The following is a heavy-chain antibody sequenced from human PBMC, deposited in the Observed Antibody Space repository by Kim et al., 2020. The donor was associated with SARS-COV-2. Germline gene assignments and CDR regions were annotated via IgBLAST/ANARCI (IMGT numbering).Heavy chain of an antibody. CDR1: GGSISSYY. D-gene: IGHD3-22*01. Sequence: SETLSLTCTVSGGSISSYYWSWIRQPPGKGLEWIGYIYYSGSTNYNPSLKSRVTISVDTSKNQFSLKLSSVTAADTAVYYCARETGGYDSSGYYPSLGWYFDLWGRGTLVTVSS. CDR2: IYYSGST. CDR3: ARETGGYDSSGYYPSLGWYFDL. J-gene: IGHJ2*01. V-gene: IGHV4-59*13.